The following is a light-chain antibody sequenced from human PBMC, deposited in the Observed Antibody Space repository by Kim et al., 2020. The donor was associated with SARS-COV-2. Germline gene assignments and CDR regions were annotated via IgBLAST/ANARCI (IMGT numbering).Light chain of an antibody. CDR3: AAWDDSLSGRV. Sequence: QSVLTQPPSASGTPGQRVTISCSGSSSNIGSNYVYWYQQLPGTAPKLLIYSNNQRPSGVPDRFSGSKSGTSASLAISGLRSEDEADYYCAAWDDSLSGRVFGGGTQLTFL. CDR2: SNN. J-gene: IGLJ3*02. CDR1: SSNIGSNY. V-gene: IGLV1-47*02.